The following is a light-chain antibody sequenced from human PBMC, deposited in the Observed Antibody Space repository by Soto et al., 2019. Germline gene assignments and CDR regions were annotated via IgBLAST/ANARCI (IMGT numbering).Light chain of an antibody. CDR2: GAS. CDR1: QSVSSY. V-gene: IGKV3-11*01. Sequence: IVLTQSPGTLSLSPWERGTLSCRASQSVSSYLAWYQQKPGQAPRLLIYGASYRATGIPDRFSGSGSGTDFTLTISSLEPEDFAVYYCQQRSNWPRTFGQGTKVDIK. CDR3: QQRSNWPRT. J-gene: IGKJ1*01.